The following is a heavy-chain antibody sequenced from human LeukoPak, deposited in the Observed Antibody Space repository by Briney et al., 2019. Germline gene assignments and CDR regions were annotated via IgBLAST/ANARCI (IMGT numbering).Heavy chain of an antibody. CDR3: ARDRGGYDPAYDY. CDR1: GGTFSSYA. CDR2: IIPILGIA. J-gene: IGHJ4*02. V-gene: IGHV1-69*04. Sequence: SVKVSCKASGGTFSSYAISWVRQAPGQGLEWMGRIIPILGIANYAQKFQGRVTITADKPTSTAYMELSSLRSEDTAVYYCARDRGGYDPAYDYWGQGTLVTVSS. D-gene: IGHD5-12*01.